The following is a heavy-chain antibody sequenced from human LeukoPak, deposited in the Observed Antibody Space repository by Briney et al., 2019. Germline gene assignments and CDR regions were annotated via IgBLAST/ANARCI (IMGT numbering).Heavy chain of an antibody. CDR3: ARVRDNTTWYLYYFGY. Sequence: GGSLRLSCAASGFTFSSYAMHWVRQAPGKGLEYVSTISRNGDTTFYANSVKGRFTISRDNSKNTLYLQMGSLRAEDMAVYYCARVRDNTTWYLYYFGYWGQGTLVTVSS. CDR2: ISRNGDTT. CDR1: GFTFSSYA. V-gene: IGHV3-64*01. J-gene: IGHJ4*02. D-gene: IGHD6-13*01.